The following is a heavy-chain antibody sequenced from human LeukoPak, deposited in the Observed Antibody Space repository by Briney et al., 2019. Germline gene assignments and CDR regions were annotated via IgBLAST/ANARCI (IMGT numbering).Heavy chain of an antibody. CDR1: GFTFSSYG. CDR3: ARDGSSWYVGH. D-gene: IGHD6-13*01. J-gene: IGHJ4*02. Sequence: GGSLRLSCAASGFTFSSYGMSWVRQAPGKGLEWVANIKEDGSEKWYVDSVKGRFTISRDNAKNSLYLQMDSLRAEDTAVYYCARDGSSWYVGHWGQGTLVTVSS. V-gene: IGHV3-7*01. CDR2: IKEDGSEK.